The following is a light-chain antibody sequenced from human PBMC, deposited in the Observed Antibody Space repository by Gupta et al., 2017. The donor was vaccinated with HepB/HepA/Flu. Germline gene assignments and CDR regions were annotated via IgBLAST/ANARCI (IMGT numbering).Light chain of an antibody. CDR3: QQYNNWPPGT. CDR1: QSVSSN. V-gene: IGKV3-15*01. CDR2: GAS. Sequence: IVMTQSPATLSVSPGERATLSCRASQSVSSNLAWYQQKPGQAPRLLIYGASTRATGIPARFSGSGSGTEFTLTISRRQSEDFAVYYCQQYNNWPPGTFGQGTKVEIK. J-gene: IGKJ1*01.